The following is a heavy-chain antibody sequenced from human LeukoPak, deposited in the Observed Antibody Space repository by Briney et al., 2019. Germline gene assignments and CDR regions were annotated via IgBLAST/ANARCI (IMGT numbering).Heavy chain of an antibody. CDR2: INPSGSST. V-gene: IGHV1-46*01. CDR3: ARVVMDTAMVFAFDI. J-gene: IGHJ3*02. D-gene: IGHD5-18*01. Sequence: ASVKVSCKASGYTFTSHYIHWVRQAPGQGLEWMGLINPSGSSTLYAQKFQGRVTMTTDTSTSTAYMELRSLRSDDTAVYYCARVVMDTAMVFAFDIWGQGTMVTVSS. CDR1: GYTFTSHY.